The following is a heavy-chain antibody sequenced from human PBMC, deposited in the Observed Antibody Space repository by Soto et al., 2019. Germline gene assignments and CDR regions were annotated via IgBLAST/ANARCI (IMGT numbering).Heavy chain of an antibody. CDR2: INAGNDNT. J-gene: IGHJ5*02. Sequence: RASVKVSCKASGYTFTSYAMHWVRQAPGQRLEWMGWINAGNDNTKYSQKFQGRITITRDTSASTAYMELSSLRSEDTAVYYCAREIDLPYDYDDSSGPPSWFDPWGQGTLVTVSS. D-gene: IGHD3-22*01. CDR1: GYTFTSYA. CDR3: AREIDLPYDYDDSSGPPSWFDP. V-gene: IGHV1-3*01.